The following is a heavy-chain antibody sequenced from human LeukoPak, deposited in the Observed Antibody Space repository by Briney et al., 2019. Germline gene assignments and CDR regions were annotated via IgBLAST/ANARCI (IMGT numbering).Heavy chain of an antibody. CDR3: ARGGLPRDSSGPDDAFDI. Sequence: ASVKVSCKASGYTFTSYGISWVRQAPGQGLEWMGWISAYNGNTNYAQKLQGRVTMTTDTSTSTAYMELRSLRSDDTAVYYCARGGLPRDSSGPDDAFDIWGQGTMVTVSS. CDR2: ISAYNGNT. J-gene: IGHJ3*02. D-gene: IGHD3-22*01. CDR1: GYTFTSYG. V-gene: IGHV1-18*01.